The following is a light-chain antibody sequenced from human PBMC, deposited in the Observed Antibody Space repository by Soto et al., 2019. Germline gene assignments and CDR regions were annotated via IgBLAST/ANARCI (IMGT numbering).Light chain of an antibody. Sequence: DIQMTQSPSFVSASIGDRVTITCRASQGIGSWLAWYQQVPGRAPRLLIFPASPFQSGVSSRFRSSGSGTDFTLTITSLQPEDFATYFCLQANNFPVTFGEGTKVEMK. J-gene: IGKJ4*01. V-gene: IGKV1-12*01. CDR1: QGIGSW. CDR3: LQANNFPVT. CDR2: PAS.